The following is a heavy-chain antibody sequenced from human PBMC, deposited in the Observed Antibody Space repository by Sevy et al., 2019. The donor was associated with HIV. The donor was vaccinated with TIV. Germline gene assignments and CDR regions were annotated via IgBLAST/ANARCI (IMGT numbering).Heavy chain of an antibody. Sequence: GGSLRLSCEGSGFSFSRSPMHWVRQAPGKGLEWVAVMSYNGNRKYNEDSVKGRFTISRDDSKNTVFLQMNSLRVEDTGVYYCAREGVLMGGSIVSYGMDVWAQGTTVTVSS. CDR1: GFSFSRSP. V-gene: IGHV3-30-3*01. J-gene: IGHJ6*02. CDR2: MSYNGNRK. D-gene: IGHD3-16*02. CDR3: AREGVLMGGSIVSYGMDV.